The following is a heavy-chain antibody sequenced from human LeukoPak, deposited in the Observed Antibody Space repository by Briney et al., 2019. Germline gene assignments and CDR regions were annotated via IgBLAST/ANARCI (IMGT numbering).Heavy chain of an antibody. CDR2: IYYSGST. Sequence: SETLSLTCTVSGDSISSYYWSWIRQPPGEGLEWIGYIYYSGSTSYHPSLKSRVTMSVDTSKNQFSLNLSSVTAADTAVYYCARGATAYYFDYWGQGTLVTVSS. J-gene: IGHJ4*02. V-gene: IGHV4-59*01. D-gene: IGHD2-15*01. CDR1: GDSISSYY. CDR3: ARGATAYYFDY.